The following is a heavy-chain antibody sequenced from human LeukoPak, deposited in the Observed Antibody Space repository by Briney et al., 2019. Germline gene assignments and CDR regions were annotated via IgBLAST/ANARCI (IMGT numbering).Heavy chain of an antibody. CDR1: GGTFSSYA. CDR3: ARQRRRATVTTLTSSVDYGMDV. CDR2: IIPIFGTA. Sequence: GALVKVSCKASGGTFSSYAISWVRLAPGQGLEWMGGIIPIFGTANYAQKFQGRVTITADKSTSTAYMELSSLRSEDTAVYYCARQRRRATVTTLTSSVDYGMDVWGKGTTVTVSS. V-gene: IGHV1-69*06. J-gene: IGHJ6*04. D-gene: IGHD4-17*01.